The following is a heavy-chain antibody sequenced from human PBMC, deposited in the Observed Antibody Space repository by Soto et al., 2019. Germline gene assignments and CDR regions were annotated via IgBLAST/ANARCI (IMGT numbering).Heavy chain of an antibody. CDR3: AREKRGTDSKYGDSHCFDY. V-gene: IGHV3-7*01. D-gene: IGHD4-17*01. J-gene: IGHJ4*02. Sequence: EVQLVESGGGLVQPGGSLRLSCAASGFTFSSYWMSWVRQAPGKGLEWVANIKQDGSEKYYVDSVKGRFTISRDNAKNALYLQMNSLRAEDTAVYYCAREKRGTDSKYGDSHCFDYWGQGTLVTVSS. CDR2: IKQDGSEK. CDR1: GFTFSSYW.